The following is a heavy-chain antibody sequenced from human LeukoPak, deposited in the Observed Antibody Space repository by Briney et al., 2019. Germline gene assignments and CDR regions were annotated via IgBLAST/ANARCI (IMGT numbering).Heavy chain of an antibody. Sequence: GGSLRLSCAASGFTFSSYWMNWVRQAPGKGLEWVANIRQDGSEKYYVDSVKGRFTISRDNAKNSPYLQMNSLRAEDTAVYYCARGGSNSGWYGRDFDYWGQGTLVSVSS. CDR2: IRQDGSEK. CDR1: GFTFSSYW. V-gene: IGHV3-7*01. J-gene: IGHJ4*02. D-gene: IGHD6-19*01. CDR3: ARGGSNSGWYGRDFDY.